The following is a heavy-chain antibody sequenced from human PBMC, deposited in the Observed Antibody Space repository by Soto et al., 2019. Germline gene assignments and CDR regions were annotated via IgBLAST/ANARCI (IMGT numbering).Heavy chain of an antibody. CDR2: ISSTTNYI. CDR3: ARESENLTSNFDY. J-gene: IGHJ4*02. V-gene: IGHV3-21*06. CDR1: GFTFTRYS. Sequence: GGSLRLSCAASGFTFTRYSMNWVRQAPGKGLEWVSSISSTTNYIYYGDSMKGRFTISRDNAKNSLYLEMNSLRAEDTAVYYCARESENLTSNFDYWVQGTLVTVSS.